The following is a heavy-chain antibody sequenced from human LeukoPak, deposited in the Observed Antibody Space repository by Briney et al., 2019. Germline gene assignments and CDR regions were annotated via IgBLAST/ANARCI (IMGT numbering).Heavy chain of an antibody. CDR1: GFTFSSYT. D-gene: IGHD6-13*01. CDR2: ITSNGGYT. Sequence: GGSLRLSCAASGFTFSSYTMHWVRQAPGKRLQSVSAITSNGGYTHYADSVKGRFTVSRDNSKSTLYLQMNSLRAEDTAVFYCARTIAQYTNSWLYYYYGMDVWGQGTTVTVSS. CDR3: ARTIAQYTNSWLYYYYGMDV. J-gene: IGHJ6*02. V-gene: IGHV3-64*04.